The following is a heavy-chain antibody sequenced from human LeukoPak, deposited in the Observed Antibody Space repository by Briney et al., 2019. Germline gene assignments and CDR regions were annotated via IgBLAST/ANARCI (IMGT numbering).Heavy chain of an antibody. D-gene: IGHD3-10*01. V-gene: IGHV1-18*01. CDR2: ISAYNGNT. Sequence: ASVKVSCKASGYTFTTHGISWVRQAPGQGLEWMGWISAYNGNTKYTQKFQGRGTMTTDTSTNTAYMELRSLRSDDSAVYYCARGGARFGDAFDYWGQGTLVTVSS. CDR3: ARGGARFGDAFDY. CDR1: GYTFTTHG. J-gene: IGHJ4*02.